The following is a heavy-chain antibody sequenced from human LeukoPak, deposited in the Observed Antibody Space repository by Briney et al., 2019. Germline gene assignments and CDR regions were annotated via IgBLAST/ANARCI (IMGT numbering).Heavy chain of an antibody. D-gene: IGHD3-10*01. J-gene: IGHJ4*02. CDR1: GGTFSSCA. V-gene: IGHV1-69*04. CDR2: IIPILGIA. Sequence: GGSVKVSCKASGGTFSSCAISWVRQAPGQGLEWMGRIIPILGIANYAQKFQGRVTITADKSTSTAYMELSSLRSEDTAVYYCARTGSGSLYARDYWGQGTLVTVSS. CDR3: ARTGSGSLYARDY.